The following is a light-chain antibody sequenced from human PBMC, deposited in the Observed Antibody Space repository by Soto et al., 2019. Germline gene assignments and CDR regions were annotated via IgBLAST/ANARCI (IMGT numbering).Light chain of an antibody. J-gene: IGKJ1*01. CDR2: AAA. CDR3: LQDHSYPRT. CDR1: QRISSD. V-gene: IGKV1-6*01. Sequence: AIQVSQSPYSMSASVADRVTITSRASQRISSDLGWYQQKPGIAPKLLIYAAASLPSGVPSRFSGSGFGTDFTLTITSLQPEDVATYYCLQDHSYPRTFGQGTKVDIK.